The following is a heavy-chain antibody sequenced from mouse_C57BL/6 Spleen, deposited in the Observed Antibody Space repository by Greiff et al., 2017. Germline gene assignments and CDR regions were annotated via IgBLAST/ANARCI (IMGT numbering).Heavy chain of an antibody. D-gene: IGHD1-1*01. J-gene: IGHJ3*01. CDR3: APYYYGSSPLAY. Sequence: QVQLKESGAELVKPGASVKISCKASGYAFSSYWMNWVKQRPGKGLEWIGQIYPGDGDTNYNGKFKGKATLTADKSSSTAYMQLSSLTSEDSAVYFCAPYYYGSSPLAYWGQGTLVTVSA. V-gene: IGHV1-80*01. CDR2: IYPGDGDT. CDR1: GYAFSSYW.